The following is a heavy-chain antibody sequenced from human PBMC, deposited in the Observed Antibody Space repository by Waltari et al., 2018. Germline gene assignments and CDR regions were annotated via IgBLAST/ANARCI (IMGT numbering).Heavy chain of an antibody. Sequence: QVQLQESGPGLVKPSQTLSLTCTVSGGSISSGSYYWSWIRQHAGKGREWIGYIYTSGSTNYNPSLKSRVTISVDTSKNQFSLKLSSVTAADTAVYYCARMITFGGVIVIGGVGAFDIWGQGTMVTVSS. V-gene: IGHV4-61*09. CDR3: ARMITFGGVIVIGGVGAFDI. CDR1: GGSISSGSYY. J-gene: IGHJ3*02. D-gene: IGHD3-16*02. CDR2: IYTSGST.